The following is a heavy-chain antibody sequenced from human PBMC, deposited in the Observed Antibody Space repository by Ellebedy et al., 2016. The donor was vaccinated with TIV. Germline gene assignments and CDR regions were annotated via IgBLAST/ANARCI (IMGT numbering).Heavy chain of an antibody. D-gene: IGHD4-17*01. CDR1: GIGIGRYL. V-gene: IGHV4-59*01. CDR3: ARRLHHGDWYFDL. Sequence: MPAETLSLTCAVSGIGIGRYLWNWIRQSPEKEMEWIGYIYYSGTTTYSPSLKSRVTMSVDTSKNQFSLRLTSATAADTAVYYCARRLHHGDWYFDLWGRGTLFTVSS. J-gene: IGHJ2*01. CDR2: IYYSGTT.